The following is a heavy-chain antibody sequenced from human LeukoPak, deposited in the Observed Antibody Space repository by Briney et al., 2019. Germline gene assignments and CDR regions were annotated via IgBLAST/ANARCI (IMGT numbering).Heavy chain of an antibody. Sequence: GGSLRLSCAASGFTFSSYWMHWVRQAPGKGLVWVSRINSDGSSTSYADSVKGRFTISRDNAKNTLYLQMNSLRAEDTAVYYCARVGIAANLDPWGQGTLVTVSS. J-gene: IGHJ5*02. D-gene: IGHD6-25*01. CDR2: INSDGSST. V-gene: IGHV3-74*01. CDR1: GFTFSSYW. CDR3: ARVGIAANLDP.